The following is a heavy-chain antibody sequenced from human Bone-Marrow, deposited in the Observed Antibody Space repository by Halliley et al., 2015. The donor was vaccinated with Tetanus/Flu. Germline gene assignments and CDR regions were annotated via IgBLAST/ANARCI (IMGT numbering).Heavy chain of an antibody. V-gene: IGHV4-38-2*02. CDR1: GYPIRGGYY. CDR3: ARDREQWLINPDWFDP. D-gene: IGHD5-12*01. CDR2: AHHRWST. Sequence: TLSLTCTVSGYPIRGGYYWGWIRQPPGQGLEWIGSAHHRWSTYYNPSLESRVSISLDASKNQISLKLSYVTAADTAIYYCARDREQWLINPDWFDPWGQGTLVTVSS. J-gene: IGHJ5*02.